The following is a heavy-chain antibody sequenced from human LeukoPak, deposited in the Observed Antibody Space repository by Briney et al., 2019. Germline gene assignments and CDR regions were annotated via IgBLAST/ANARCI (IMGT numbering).Heavy chain of an antibody. CDR2: ISGSGGST. Sequence: SGGSLRLSCAASGFTFSSYAMSWVRQAPGKGLEWVSVISGSGGSTYYADSVKGRFTISRDNSKNTLYLQMNSLRAEDTAVYYCARDSSGLDAFDIWGQGTMVTVSS. V-gene: IGHV3-23*01. J-gene: IGHJ3*02. CDR3: ARDSSGLDAFDI. D-gene: IGHD3-22*01. CDR1: GFTFSSYA.